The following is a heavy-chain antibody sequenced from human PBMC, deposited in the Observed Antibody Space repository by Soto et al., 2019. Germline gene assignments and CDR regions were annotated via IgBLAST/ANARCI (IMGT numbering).Heavy chain of an antibody. D-gene: IGHD3-10*01. CDR3: ARVGGITMVRGVYFDY. CDR2: INHSGST. CDR1: GGSFSGYY. Sequence: SETLSLTCAVYGGSFSGYYWTWIRQPPGTGLEWIGEINHSGSTNYNPSLKSRVTISVDKSKNQFSLKLSSVTAADTAVYYCARVGGITMVRGVYFDYWGQGTLVTVSS. J-gene: IGHJ4*02. V-gene: IGHV4-34*01.